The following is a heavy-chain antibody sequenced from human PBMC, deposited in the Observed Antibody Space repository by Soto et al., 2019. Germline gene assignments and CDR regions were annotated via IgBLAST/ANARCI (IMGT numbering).Heavy chain of an antibody. J-gene: IGHJ3*02. CDR2: ISASSSNT. D-gene: IGHD2-15*01. CDR3: ARGATTHDAFDI. V-gene: IGHV3-21*01. CDR1: GFTFNSHA. Sequence: GSLRLSCAASGFTFNSHAMTWVRQAAGKGLEWVASISASSSNTNYADSVKGRFTISRDNAKNSLYLQMNSLRAEDTAVYYCARGATTHDAFDIWGQGTMVTVSS.